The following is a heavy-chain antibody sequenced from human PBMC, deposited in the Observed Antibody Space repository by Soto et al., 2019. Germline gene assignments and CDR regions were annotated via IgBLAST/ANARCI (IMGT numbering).Heavy chain of an antibody. J-gene: IGHJ4*02. Sequence: ASVKVSCKASGYGFSSYAMHWVRQAPGQRLEWMGWINIYSGNTNYSQNFQGRVTMTTDTSSSTAYMELRSLRSDDTAVYYCARDSPPVDYWGQGTLVTVSS. CDR1: GYGFSSYA. V-gene: IGHV1-3*04. CDR2: INIYSGNT. CDR3: ARDSPPVDY.